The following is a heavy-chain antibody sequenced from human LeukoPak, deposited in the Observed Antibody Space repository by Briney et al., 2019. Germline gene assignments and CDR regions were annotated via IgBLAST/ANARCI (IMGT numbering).Heavy chain of an antibody. Sequence: PSETLSLTCAVYGGSFSGYYWSWIRQPPGKGLEWIGEINHSGSTNYNPSLKSRVTISVDTSKNQFSLKLSSVTAADTAVYYCARAGYSYGHGGYFDLWGRGTLVTVSS. CDR3: ARAGYSYGHGGYFDL. D-gene: IGHD5-18*01. CDR1: GGSFSGYY. V-gene: IGHV4-34*01. J-gene: IGHJ2*01. CDR2: INHSGST.